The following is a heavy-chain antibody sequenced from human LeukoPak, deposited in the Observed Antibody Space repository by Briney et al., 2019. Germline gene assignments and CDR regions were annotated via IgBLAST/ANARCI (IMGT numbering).Heavy chain of an antibody. CDR2: IYYSGST. CDR3: ARLWFGTTFDY. Sequence: ASETLSLTCTVSGGSISSYYWSWIRQPPGKGLEWIGYIYYSGSTNYNPSLKSRVTISVDTSKNQFSLKLSSVTAADTAVYYCARLWFGTTFDYWGQGTLVTVSS. CDR1: GGSISSYY. J-gene: IGHJ4*02. D-gene: IGHD3-10*01. V-gene: IGHV4-59*08.